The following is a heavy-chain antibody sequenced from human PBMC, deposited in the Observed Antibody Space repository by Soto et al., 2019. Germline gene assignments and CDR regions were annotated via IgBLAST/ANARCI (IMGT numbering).Heavy chain of an antibody. V-gene: IGHV3-53*01. CDR2: IYSGGST. D-gene: IGHD3-22*01. J-gene: IGHJ1*01. CDR1: GFTVSSNY. CDR3: ARDRVESGYPEYCPH. Sequence: EVQLVESGGGLIQPGGSLRLSCAASGFTVSSNYMSWVRQAPGKGLEWVSVIYSGGSTYYADSVKGRFTISRDNSKNTLYLQMNSLRAEDTAVYYCARDRVESGYPEYCPHWGQGTLVTVSS.